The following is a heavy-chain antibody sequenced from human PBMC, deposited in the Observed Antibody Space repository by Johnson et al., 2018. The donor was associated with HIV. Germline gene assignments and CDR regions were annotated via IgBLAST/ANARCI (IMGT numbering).Heavy chain of an antibody. CDR2: ITSSGSVL. CDR3: ASEVEYSILWGV. CDR1: GFTFSDYY. V-gene: IGHV3-11*04. Sequence: QVQLVESGGGLVKPGGSLRLSCAASGFTFSDYYMSWIRQAPGKGLEWVSSITSSGSVLHYADAVKGRFTHSRDNAKNSLYLVMNSLRAEDTAVYFCASEVEYSILWGVWGQGTVVTVSS. J-gene: IGHJ3*01. D-gene: IGHD6-6*01.